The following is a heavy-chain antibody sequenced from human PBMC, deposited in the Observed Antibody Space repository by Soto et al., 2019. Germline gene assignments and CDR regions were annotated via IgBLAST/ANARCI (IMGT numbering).Heavy chain of an antibody. D-gene: IGHD6-6*01. CDR3: AKGESSSAVSYSYYGLDV. CDR1: GYIFSEYY. Sequence: ASVKVSCKASGYIFSEYYIQWVRQAPGQGLECMGWINPNNGGTTYAQKFHGRVTMTRGTSISTAYMELSRLRSDDTAVYFCAKGESSSAVSYSYYGLDVWGQGATVTVSS. CDR2: INPNNGGT. J-gene: IGHJ6*02. V-gene: IGHV1-2*02.